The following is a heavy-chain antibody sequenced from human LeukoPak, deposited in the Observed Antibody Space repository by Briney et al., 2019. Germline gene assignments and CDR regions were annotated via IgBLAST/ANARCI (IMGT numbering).Heavy chain of an antibody. J-gene: IGHJ4*02. CDR3: ARSSSQYQLLFDS. CDR2: ISFDGSQK. Sequence: GGSLRLSCAASGFTFSNYGMHWVRQAPGKGLEWVALISFDGSQKYYADSVKGRFTISRDNSKSTVYLQMNSLRVEDTAVYYCARSSSQYQLLFDSWGQGTLVTVSS. CDR1: GFTFSNYG. V-gene: IGHV3-30*02. D-gene: IGHD2-2*01.